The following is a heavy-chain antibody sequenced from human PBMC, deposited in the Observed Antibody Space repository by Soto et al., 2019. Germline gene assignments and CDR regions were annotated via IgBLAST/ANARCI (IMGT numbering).Heavy chain of an antibody. CDR2: IYYRGST. Sequence: QVQLQESGPGLVKPSGTLSLTCAVSSASIISSGTWWSWVRQPPGKGLEWIGEIYYRGSTNYNPSLKSRVTISVDKSKNQFSLKLNSVTAADTAVYSCARGRGFDYWGQGALVTVSS. CDR3: ARGRGFDY. J-gene: IGHJ4*02. CDR1: SASIISSGTW. V-gene: IGHV4-4*02.